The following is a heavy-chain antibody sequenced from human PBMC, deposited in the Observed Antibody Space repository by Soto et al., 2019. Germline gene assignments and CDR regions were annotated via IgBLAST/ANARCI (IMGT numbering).Heavy chain of an antibody. D-gene: IGHD1-1*01. CDR1: GQSFSGHS. Sequence: QVQLQQWGAGLVKPSETLSLSCAVYGQSFSGHSWAWIRQPPGQVLEWIGEINESGSTYYNPSLKSRVTSSTDTSKNQFYLKLSSVSAADTAAYFCARGSVIVALTGELEDVKYDSWGQGTLVNVSS. CDR2: INESGST. CDR3: ARGSVIVALTGELEDVKYDS. V-gene: IGHV4-34*01. J-gene: IGHJ4*02.